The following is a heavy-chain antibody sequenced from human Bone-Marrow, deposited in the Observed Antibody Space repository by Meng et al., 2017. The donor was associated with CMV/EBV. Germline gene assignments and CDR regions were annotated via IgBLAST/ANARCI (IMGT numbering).Heavy chain of an antibody. V-gene: IGHV3-21*01. Sequence: GESLKISCTGSGFTFSSYWMSWVRQAPGKGLEWVSSISSSSSYIYYADSVKGRFTISRDNAKNSLYLQMNSLRAEDTAVYYCARDSGGTIFGVAPGPYYYYGMDVWGQGTTVTVSS. J-gene: IGHJ6*02. CDR2: ISSSSSYI. D-gene: IGHD3-3*01. CDR1: GFTFSSYW. CDR3: ARDSGGTIFGVAPGPYYYYGMDV.